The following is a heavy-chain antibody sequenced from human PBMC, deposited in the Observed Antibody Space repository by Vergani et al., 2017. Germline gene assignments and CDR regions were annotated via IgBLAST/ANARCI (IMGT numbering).Heavy chain of an antibody. CDR2: INPSGGHT. CDR1: GYTFSNYY. V-gene: IGHV1-46*03. Sequence: QVQVVQSGAEVKKSGASVKVSCKTSGYTFSNYYMHWVRQATGQGLEWMGIINPSGGHTNYAQKFQGRVTMTRDTSTSTVYMELSSLRSEDTAIYYCARADYGILTGYRYWGQGTMVTVSA. CDR3: ARADYGILTGYRY. J-gene: IGHJ4*02. D-gene: IGHD3-9*01.